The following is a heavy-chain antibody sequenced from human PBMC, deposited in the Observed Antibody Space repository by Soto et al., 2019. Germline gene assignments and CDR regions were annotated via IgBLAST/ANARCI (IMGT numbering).Heavy chain of an antibody. J-gene: IGHJ5*01. CDR2: INSDGSSA. CDR3: AKDPDWRIRQPMRSFVS. V-gene: IGHV3-74*01. D-gene: IGHD3-3*01. CDR1: GFTFSSYW. Sequence: GGSLRLSCAASGFTFSSYWMHWVRQAPGKGLVWVSRINSDGSSASYADSVKGRFTISRDNAKNTLYLQMNSLRAEDTAVYYCAKDPDWRIRQPMRSFVSWCQGLLGTVSS.